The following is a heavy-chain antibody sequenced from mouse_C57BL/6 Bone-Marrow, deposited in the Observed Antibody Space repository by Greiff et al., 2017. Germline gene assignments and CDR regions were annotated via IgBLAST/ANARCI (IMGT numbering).Heavy chain of an antibody. CDR1: GFNIKDDY. J-gene: IGHJ2*01. CDR2: IDPENGDT. CDR3: TPYYDYFDY. Sequence: VQLKESGAELVRPGASVKLSCTASGFNIKDDYMHWVKQRPEQGLEWIGWIDPENGDTEYASKFQGKATITADTSSNTAYLQLSSLTSEDTAVYYCTPYYDYFDYWGQGTTLTVSS. D-gene: IGHD2-4*01. V-gene: IGHV14-4*01.